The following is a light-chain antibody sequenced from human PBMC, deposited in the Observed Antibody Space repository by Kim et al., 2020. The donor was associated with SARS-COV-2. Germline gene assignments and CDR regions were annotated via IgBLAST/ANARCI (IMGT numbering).Light chain of an antibody. CDR3: QSADSSDTFWV. J-gene: IGLJ3*02. Sequence: SYELTQPPSVSVSPGQTARITCSGDALPKQYAYWFQQKPGQAPVVVIYEDTERPSGIPERFSGSTSGTTVTLIISGVQAEDEADYYCQSADSSDTFWVFGGGTQLTVL. V-gene: IGLV3-25*03. CDR1: ALPKQY. CDR2: EDT.